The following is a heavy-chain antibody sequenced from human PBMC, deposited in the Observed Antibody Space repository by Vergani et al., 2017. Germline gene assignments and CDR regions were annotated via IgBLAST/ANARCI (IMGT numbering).Heavy chain of an antibody. Sequence: QVQLPESGPGLVKPPGTLSLTCAVSGGSISGTNWWSWVRQSPGKGLEWIGEIYHSGSTNYNPSLKSRVTISVDMSKNQFSLKLSSVTAADTAVYYCARLRDFWSGYYTGSDAFDIWGQGTMVTVSS. V-gene: IGHV4-4*03. CDR3: ARLRDFWSGYYTGSDAFDI. J-gene: IGHJ3*02. CDR2: IYHSGST. D-gene: IGHD3-3*01. CDR1: GGSISGTNW.